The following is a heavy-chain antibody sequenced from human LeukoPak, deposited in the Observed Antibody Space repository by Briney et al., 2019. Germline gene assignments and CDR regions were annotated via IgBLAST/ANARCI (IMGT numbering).Heavy chain of an antibody. CDR2: IKQDGSEK. D-gene: IGHD2-15*01. J-gene: IGHJ4*02. Sequence: GGSLRLSCAASGFTFSSYWMSWVRQAPGKGLEWVANIKQDGSEKYYVDSVKGRFTISRDNAKSSLYLQMNSLRAEDTAVYYCARGVIVVVVAPTLLDYWGQGTLVTVSS. V-gene: IGHV3-7*01. CDR1: GFTFSSYW. CDR3: ARGVIVVVVAPTLLDY.